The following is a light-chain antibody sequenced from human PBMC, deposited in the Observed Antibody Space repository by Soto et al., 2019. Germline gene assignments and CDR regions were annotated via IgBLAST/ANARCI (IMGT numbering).Light chain of an antibody. V-gene: IGKV1-6*01. CDR3: LQDYDFFT. CDR2: AAS. CDR1: QGIRVG. Sequence: AIQMTQSPSSLSASVGDTVTITCRASQGIRVGLGWYQKKPGKAPKLLIGAASNLQSGVPSRFSGSGSGTDLNLTISSLRPEDIATYECLQDYDFFTFGGGTKVES. J-gene: IGKJ4*01.